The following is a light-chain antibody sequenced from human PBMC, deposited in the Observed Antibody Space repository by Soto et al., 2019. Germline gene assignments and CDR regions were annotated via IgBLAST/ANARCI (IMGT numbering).Light chain of an antibody. CDR2: EVT. Sequence: QSALTQPASVSGSPGQSITISCTGTTSDVGGYNFVSWYQQHPTKAPELIIYEVTNRPSGISNRFSGSKSGNTASLTISGLQTEDEADYYCSSYTSSGTLVVFGGGTKVTVL. CDR3: SSYTSSGTLVV. J-gene: IGLJ2*01. CDR1: TSDVGGYNF. V-gene: IGLV2-14*01.